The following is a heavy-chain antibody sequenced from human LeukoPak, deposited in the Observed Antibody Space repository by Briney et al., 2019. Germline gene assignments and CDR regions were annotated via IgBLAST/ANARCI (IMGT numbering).Heavy chain of an antibody. CDR2: MNPNSGNT. CDR3: ARNLANYGGYSHYQN. Sequence: ASVKVSCKASGYTFTSYDINWVRQATGQGLEWMGWMNPNSGNTGYAQKFQGRVTITRNTSISTAYMELSSLRSEDTAVYYCARNLANYGGYSHYQNWGQGTLVTVSS. V-gene: IGHV1-8*03. J-gene: IGHJ1*01. D-gene: IGHD5-12*01. CDR1: GYTFTSYD.